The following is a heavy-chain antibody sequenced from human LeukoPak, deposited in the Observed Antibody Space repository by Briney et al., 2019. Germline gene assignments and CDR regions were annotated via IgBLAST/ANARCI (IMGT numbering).Heavy chain of an antibody. CDR3: ARQVEYYYDSSGYYYYRSHFDY. D-gene: IGHD3-22*01. V-gene: IGHV3-66*02. CDR1: GFTVSSNY. Sequence: GGSLRLSCAASGFTVSSNYMSWVRQAPGRGLEWVSVIYSGGSTYYADSVKGRFTISRDNSKNTLYLQMNSLRAEDTAVYYCARQVEYYYDSSGYYYYRSHFDYWGQGTLVTVSS. J-gene: IGHJ4*02. CDR2: IYSGGST.